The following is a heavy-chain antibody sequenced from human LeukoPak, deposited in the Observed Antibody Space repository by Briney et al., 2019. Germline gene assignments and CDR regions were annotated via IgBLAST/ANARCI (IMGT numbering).Heavy chain of an antibody. V-gene: IGHV3-30*02. J-gene: IGHJ5*02. CDR1: GFTFSSYG. CDR2: IRYDGSNK. CDR3: ARDFSGLRFFGWFDP. Sequence: GGSLRLSCAASGFTFSSYGLHWVRQAPGKGLEWVALIRYDGSNKYYSDSVKGRFTISRDNSKNTLYLQMNSLRAEDTAVYYCARDFSGLRFFGWFDPWGQGTLVTVSS. D-gene: IGHD3-3*01.